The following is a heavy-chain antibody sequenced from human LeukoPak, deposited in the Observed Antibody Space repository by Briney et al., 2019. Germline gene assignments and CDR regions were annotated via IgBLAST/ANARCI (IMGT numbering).Heavy chain of an antibody. V-gene: IGHV3-21*01. Sequence: PGGSLRLSCAASGFDFSTYAINWVRRAPGKRLEWVSSISTMSNYIFYGDSVKGRFTISRDNAKNSVYLQMNSLRPEDTAVYYCARDPFSTARYRGWFDPWGQGTLVTVSS. CDR3: ARDPFSTARYRGWFDP. CDR1: GFDFSTYA. D-gene: IGHD6-6*01. J-gene: IGHJ5*02. CDR2: ISTMSNYI.